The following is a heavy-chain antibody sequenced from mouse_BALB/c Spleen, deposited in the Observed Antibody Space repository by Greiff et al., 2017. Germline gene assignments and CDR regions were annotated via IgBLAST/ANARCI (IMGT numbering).Heavy chain of an antibody. D-gene: IGHD2-4*01. CDR3: EKRSTIIKADYFDY. J-gene: IGHJ2*01. CDR1: GFTFSSSG. V-gene: IGHV5-6*02. Sequence: EVMLVESGADLVKPGGSLKISCAASGFTFSSSGMSWVRQTPDKRLGWVATISSGGSYTYYPDSVKGRFTIYRNNAKNTLYLQMSSLNTEDTAMYYCEKRSTIIKADYFDYWGQGTTLTVSA. CDR2: ISSGGSYT.